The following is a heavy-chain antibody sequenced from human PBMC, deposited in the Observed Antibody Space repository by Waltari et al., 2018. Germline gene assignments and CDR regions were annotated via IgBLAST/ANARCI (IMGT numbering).Heavy chain of an antibody. Sequence: QVQLVQSGAEVKKPGASVKVSCKASGYTFTSYYMHWVRQAPGQGLEWMGIINPSGGSTSYAQKFQGRVTMTRDTSTSTVYMELSSLRSENTAVYYCARETTVTNSLDYWGQGTLVTVSS. J-gene: IGHJ4*02. D-gene: IGHD4-17*01. V-gene: IGHV1-46*01. CDR2: INPSGGST. CDR1: GYTFTSYY. CDR3: ARETTVTNSLDY.